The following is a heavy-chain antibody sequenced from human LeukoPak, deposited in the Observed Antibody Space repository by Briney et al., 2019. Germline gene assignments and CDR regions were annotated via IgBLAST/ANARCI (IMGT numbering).Heavy chain of an antibody. J-gene: IGHJ6*02. D-gene: IGHD3-10*01. CDR2: ISNTGTDT. V-gene: IGHV3-23*01. Sequence: GGSLRLSCVASGFTFTNYAMSWIRQAPGRGLEWVSTISNTGTDTYYADSVQGRFTISRDNSENTLYLQMNNLRAEDTAIYYCAKVPYSDYGSGRPPFMDVWGQGTTVAVSS. CDR1: GFTFTNYA. CDR3: AKVPYSDYGSGRPPFMDV.